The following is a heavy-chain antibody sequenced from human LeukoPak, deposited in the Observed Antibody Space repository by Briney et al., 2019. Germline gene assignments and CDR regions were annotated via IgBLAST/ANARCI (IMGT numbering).Heavy chain of an antibody. J-gene: IGHJ5*02. V-gene: IGHV4-39*07. Sequence: SETLSLTCIVSGGSISSSSYYWGWIRQPPGKGLEWIGSIYYSGSTYYNPSLKSRVTISVDTSKNQFSLKLRSVTAADTAVYYCASYSVTTGRFDPWGQGTLVTVSS. CDR1: GGSISSSSYY. CDR2: IYYSGST. CDR3: ASYSVTTGRFDP. D-gene: IGHD4-17*01.